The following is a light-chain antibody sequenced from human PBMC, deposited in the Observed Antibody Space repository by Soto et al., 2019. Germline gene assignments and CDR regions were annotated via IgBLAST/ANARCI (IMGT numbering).Light chain of an antibody. V-gene: IGLV6-57*03. J-gene: IGLJ7*02. CDR1: SGSIAANY. CDR2: EDN. Sequence: NFMLTQPHSVSESPGKTITISCTRSSGSIAANYVQWYQQRPGSAPTTVIYEDNQRPSGVPDRFSGSIDSSSNSASLTISELKTEEEADNSVHFYEKNNHVVFGGGPQLTA. CDR3: HFYEKNNHVV.